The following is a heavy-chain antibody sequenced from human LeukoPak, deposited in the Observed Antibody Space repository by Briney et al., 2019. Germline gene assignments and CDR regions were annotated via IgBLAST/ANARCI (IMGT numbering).Heavy chain of an antibody. CDR3: ARDIGYSYGMDV. Sequence: GGSLRLSCAASGFTVSSNYMSWVRQAPGKGLEWVSVIYSSGSTYYADSVKGRFTISRHNSKNTLYLKMNSLRAEDTAVYYCARDIGYSYGMDVWGQGTTVTVSS. J-gene: IGHJ6*02. D-gene: IGHD5-18*01. V-gene: IGHV3-53*04. CDR1: GFTVSSNY. CDR2: IYSSGST.